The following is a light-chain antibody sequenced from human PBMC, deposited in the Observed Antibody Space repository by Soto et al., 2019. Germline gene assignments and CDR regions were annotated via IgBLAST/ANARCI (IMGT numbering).Light chain of an antibody. CDR3: QQHNNWPPKT. J-gene: IGKJ1*01. Sequence: EIVMTQSPATLSVSPGERATLSCRASQSVSSNLAWYQQKPGQAPRLLIYGASTRATGIPARFSGSGSGTEFTLTISSRQSEDFAVYYCQQHNNWPPKTFGQGTKVEIK. V-gene: IGKV3-15*01. CDR1: QSVSSN. CDR2: GAS.